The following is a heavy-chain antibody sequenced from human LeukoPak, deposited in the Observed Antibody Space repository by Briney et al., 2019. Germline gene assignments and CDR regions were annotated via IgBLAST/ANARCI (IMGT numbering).Heavy chain of an antibody. CDR3: ARDLIAAAGTDYYYYYGMDV. V-gene: IGHV4-59*01. D-gene: IGHD6-13*01. Sequence: SETLSLTCTVSGGSISSYYWSWIRQPPGKGLEWIVYIYYSGSTNYNPSLKSRVTISVDTSKNQFSLKLSSVTAADTAVYYCARDLIAAAGTDYYYYYGMDVWGQGTTVTVSS. CDR2: IYYSGST. CDR1: GGSISSYY. J-gene: IGHJ6*02.